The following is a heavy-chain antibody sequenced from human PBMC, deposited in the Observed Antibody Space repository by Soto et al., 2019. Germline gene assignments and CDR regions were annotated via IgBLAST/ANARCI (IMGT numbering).Heavy chain of an antibody. CDR3: ATPSEEDYSNYYYYMDV. V-gene: IGHV4-39*01. CDR1: GGSISSSSYY. D-gene: IGHD4-4*01. J-gene: IGHJ6*03. Sequence: SETLSLTCTVSGGSISSSSYYWGWIRQPPGKGLEWIGSIYYSGSTYYNPSLKSRVTISVDTSKNQFSLKLSSVTAADTAVYYCATPSEEDYSNYYYYMDVWGKGTTVTVSS. CDR2: IYYSGST.